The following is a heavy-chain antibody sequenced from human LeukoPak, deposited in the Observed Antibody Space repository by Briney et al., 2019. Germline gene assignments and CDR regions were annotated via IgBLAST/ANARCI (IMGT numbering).Heavy chain of an antibody. CDR3: ARRRGGSCYDY. Sequence: SETLSLTCTVSGGSISSYYWSWIRQPPGKGLEWIGYIYYSGSTNYNPSLKSRVTISVDTSKNQFSLKLSSVTAADTAVYYCARRRGGSCYDYWGQGTLVTVSS. D-gene: IGHD2-15*01. V-gene: IGHV4-59*12. CDR2: IYYSGST. J-gene: IGHJ4*02. CDR1: GGSISSYY.